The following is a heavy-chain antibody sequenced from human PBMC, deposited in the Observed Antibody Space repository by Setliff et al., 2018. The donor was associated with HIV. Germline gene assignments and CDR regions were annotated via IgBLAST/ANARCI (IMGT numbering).Heavy chain of an antibody. CDR1: GYTFTKSH. V-gene: IGHV1-46*04. J-gene: IGHJ5*02. CDR2: INPSDGST. D-gene: IGHD6-6*01. CDR3: ARDPTSQQLVKTWFAP. Sequence: ASVKVSCKASGYTFTKSHMHWVRQAPGQGLEWMGIINPSDGSTEYAQKLQGRISMTRDTSAGTVYMELSSLRSEDTAMYFCARDPTSQQLVKTWFAPWGQGTQVTVSS.